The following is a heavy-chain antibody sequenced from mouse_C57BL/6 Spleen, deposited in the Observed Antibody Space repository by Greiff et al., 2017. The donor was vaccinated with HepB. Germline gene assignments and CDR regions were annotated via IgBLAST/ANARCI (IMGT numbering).Heavy chain of an antibody. CDR2: IHPNSGST. D-gene: IGHD2-3*01. V-gene: IGHV1-64*01. CDR1: GYTFTSYW. CDR3: ARGGDGYSYAMDY. J-gene: IGHJ4*01. Sequence: QVQLQQPGAELVKPGASVKLSCKASGYTFTSYWMHWVKQRPGQGLEWIGMIHPNSGSTNYNEKFKSKATLTVDKSSSTAYMQLSSLTSEDSAVYYCARGGDGYSYAMDYWGQGTSVTDSS.